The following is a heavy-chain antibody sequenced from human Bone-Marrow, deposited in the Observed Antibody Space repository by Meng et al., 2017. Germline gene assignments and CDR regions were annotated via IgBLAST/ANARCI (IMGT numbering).Heavy chain of an antibody. J-gene: IGHJ5*02. CDR2: LNPNGGGT. Sequence: QGQLVQSGAEVKKPGSSVKVSCKASGYTFPDYWLHWVRRAPGQGLEWMGWLNPNGGGTYYAQQFQGRVTMTRDTSINTAYLELSRLTSADTAVYYCAREGGPDKWFDPWGQGTLVTVSS. D-gene: IGHD2-15*01. CDR3: AREGGPDKWFDP. V-gene: IGHV1-2*02. CDR1: GYTFPDYW.